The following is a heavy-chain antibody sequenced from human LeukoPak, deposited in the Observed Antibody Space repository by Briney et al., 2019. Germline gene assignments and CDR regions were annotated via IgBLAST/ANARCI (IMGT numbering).Heavy chain of an antibody. CDR1: GYTFTGYY. CDR2: INPNTDGT. CDR3: ARAPMIVVVFPPRLDF. Sequence: ASVKVSCKTSGYTFTGYYMHWVRQAPGQGLEWMGWINPNTDGTNYAQNFQGRVTMTSDTSISTAYMELSSLRSDDTAIYYCARAPMIVVVFPPRLDFWGQGTLVTVSS. J-gene: IGHJ4*02. V-gene: IGHV1-2*02. D-gene: IGHD3-22*01.